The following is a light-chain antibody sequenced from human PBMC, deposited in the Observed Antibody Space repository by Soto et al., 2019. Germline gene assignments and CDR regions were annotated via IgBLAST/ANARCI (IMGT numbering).Light chain of an antibody. V-gene: IGLV2-14*03. J-gene: IGLJ1*01. Sequence: QSVLAQPASVSGARGQSVTISCPGTSRDFGRYNYVSWFQLHPGKVPKLIIYDVSNWPSGVSDRFSGSKSGNTASLTISGLQPEDEADYYCSSFTSSTTFVFGTGTKVTVL. CDR1: SRDFGRYNY. CDR3: SSFTSSTTFV. CDR2: DVS.